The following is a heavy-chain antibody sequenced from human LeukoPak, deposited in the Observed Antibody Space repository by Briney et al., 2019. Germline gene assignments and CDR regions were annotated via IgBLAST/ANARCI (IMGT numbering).Heavy chain of an antibody. CDR3: ARRADYIDYGMDV. V-gene: IGHV5-51*01. Sequence: GESLQISCQGSGYSFTSYWIGWVRQMPGKGLEWMGIIYPGDSDTRYSPSFQGQVTISADKSISTAYLQWSSLKASDTAMYYCARRADYIDYGMDVWGQGTTVTVSS. J-gene: IGHJ6*02. D-gene: IGHD4-11*01. CDR1: GYSFTSYW. CDR2: IYPGDSDT.